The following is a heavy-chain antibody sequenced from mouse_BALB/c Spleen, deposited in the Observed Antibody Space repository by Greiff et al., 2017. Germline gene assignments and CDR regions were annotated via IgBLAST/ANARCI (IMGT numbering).Heavy chain of an antibody. D-gene: IGHD2-1*01. Sequence: EVKLMESGGGLVKPGGSLKLSCAASGFTFSDYYMYWVRQTPEKRLEWVATISDGGSYTYYPDSVKGRFTISRDNAKNNLYLQMSSLKSEDTAMYYCAIYCYLYAFAYWRQGTRLSVCA. J-gene: IGHJ3*01. CDR1: GFTFSDYY. V-gene: IGHV5-4*02. CDR2: ISDGGSYT. CDR3: AIYCYLYAFAY.